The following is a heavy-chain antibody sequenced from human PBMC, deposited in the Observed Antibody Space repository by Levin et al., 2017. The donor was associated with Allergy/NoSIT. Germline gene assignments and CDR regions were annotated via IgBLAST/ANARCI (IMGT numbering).Heavy chain of an antibody. J-gene: IGHJ4*02. D-gene: IGHD6-13*01. CDR3: AGFGYSSSWYKRSVY. Sequence: PGGSLRLSCAASGFTFSSYWMSWVRQAPGKGLEWVANIKQDGSEKYYVDSVKGRFTISRDNAKNSLYLQMNSLRAEDTAVYYCAGFGYSSSWYKRSVYWGQGTLVTVSS. CDR1: GFTFSSYW. V-gene: IGHV3-7*01. CDR2: IKQDGSEK.